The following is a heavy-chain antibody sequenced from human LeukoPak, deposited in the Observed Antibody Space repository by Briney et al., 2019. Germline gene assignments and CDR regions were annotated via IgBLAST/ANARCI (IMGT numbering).Heavy chain of an antibody. Sequence: GGSLRLSCAASEFSVSSNYMNWVRQAPGQGLEWVSVIYSSGYTYYADSVEGRFTISRDNAKNTLYLQMDSLRAEDTALYYCARVAATVTTNFYYYIDVWGEGTTVTVSS. J-gene: IGHJ6*03. CDR3: ARVAATVTTNFYYYIDV. V-gene: IGHV3-53*01. CDR2: IYSSGYT. D-gene: IGHD4-17*01. CDR1: EFSVSSNY.